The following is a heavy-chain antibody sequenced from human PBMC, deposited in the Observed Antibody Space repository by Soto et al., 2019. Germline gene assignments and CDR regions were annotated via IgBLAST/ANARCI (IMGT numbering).Heavy chain of an antibody. CDR3: ARDPSPTGTTYYYGMDV. J-gene: IGHJ6*02. CDR2: IKQDGSEK. CDR1: GFTFSSYW. V-gene: IGHV3-7*05. Sequence: GGSLRLSCAASGFTFSSYWMSWVRQAPGKGLEWVANIKQDGSEKYYVDSVKGRFTISRDNAKNSLYLQMNSLRAEDTAVYYCARDPSPTGTTYYYGMDVWGQGTTVTVSS. D-gene: IGHD1-1*01.